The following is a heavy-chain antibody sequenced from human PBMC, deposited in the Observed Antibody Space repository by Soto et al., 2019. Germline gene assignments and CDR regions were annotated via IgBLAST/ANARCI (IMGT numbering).Heavy chain of an antibody. J-gene: IGHJ4*02. CDR2: INHSGST. V-gene: IGHV4-39*01. CDR3: ARLGGYVSVGYYYLWDS. Sequence: SETLSLTCRVSDGSMNSDSSYWGWIRQPPGKGLEWIGVINHSGSTYHNLSLKGRVTMSVDASRNQFSLKLTSMTAAGTAVYYCARLGGYVSVGYYYLWDSWGQGTLVTVSS. CDR1: DGSMNSDSSY. D-gene: IGHD3-22*01.